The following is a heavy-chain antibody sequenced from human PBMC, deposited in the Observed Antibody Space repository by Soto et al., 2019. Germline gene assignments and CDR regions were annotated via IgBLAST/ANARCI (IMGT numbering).Heavy chain of an antibody. Sequence: EVQLLESGGGLVQPGGSLRLSCAASGFTFSSYAMSWVRQAPGKGLEWVSAISGSGGSTYYADSVKGRFTISRDNSKNTLYLQMNSLRAEDTAVYYCAKAILYYDILTGYYNSGFDYWGQGTLVTVSS. J-gene: IGHJ4*02. V-gene: IGHV3-23*01. CDR3: AKAILYYDILTGYYNSGFDY. CDR1: GFTFSSYA. D-gene: IGHD3-9*01. CDR2: ISGSGGST.